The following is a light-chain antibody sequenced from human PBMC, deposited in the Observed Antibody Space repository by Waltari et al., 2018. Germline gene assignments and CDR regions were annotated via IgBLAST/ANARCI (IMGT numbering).Light chain of an antibody. Sequence: DIQMTQSPSSLSASIEDRDTITCRASQSINSYLNWYQQKPGKAPKVLIFAASSLQSGVPSRFSGSGSGTDFTLTISSLQPEDFATYSCQQSYRTPLTFGGWTKVEIK. CDR1: QSINSY. CDR3: QQSYRTPLT. CDR2: AAS. J-gene: IGKJ4*01. V-gene: IGKV1-39*01.